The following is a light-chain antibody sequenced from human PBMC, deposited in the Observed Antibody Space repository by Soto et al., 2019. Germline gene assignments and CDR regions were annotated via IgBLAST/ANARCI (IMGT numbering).Light chain of an antibody. J-gene: IGKJ5*01. CDR2: GAS. CDR1: HSVSSS. Sequence: VMTQSPATLSVSPGERATLSCRASHSVSSSLAWYQQKPGQAPRLLISGASSRATGIPDRFSGSGSGTDFTLTITSLQSEDFAVYYCQQYNEWPIPFGQGTRLEI. V-gene: IGKV3D-15*01. CDR3: QQYNEWPIP.